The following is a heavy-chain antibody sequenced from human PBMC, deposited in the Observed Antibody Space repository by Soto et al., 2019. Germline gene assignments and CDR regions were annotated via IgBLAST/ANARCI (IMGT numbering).Heavy chain of an antibody. CDR3: VRGRILRPRFGDFDS. J-gene: IGHJ4*02. CDR1: GGSFTFSGYY. D-gene: IGHD5-12*01. Sequence: SETLSLTCTVYGGSFTFSGYYWSWIRQPPGKGLEWIGEINHIGTTKYNPSLESRATISLDTSKNHFSLDLTSVTAADTAVYYCVRGRILRPRFGDFDSWGQGTLVTVS. CDR2: INHIGTT. V-gene: IGHV4-34*01.